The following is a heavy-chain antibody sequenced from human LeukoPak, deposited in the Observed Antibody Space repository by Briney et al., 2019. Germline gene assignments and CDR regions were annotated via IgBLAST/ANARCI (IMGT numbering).Heavy chain of an antibody. D-gene: IGHD3-10*01. CDR2: VRTKTHGGAP. V-gene: IGHV3-49*03. CDR1: GVTFGDYA. J-gene: IGHJ5*02. Sequence: GGSLRLSCKGSGVTFGDYAVTWFRQAPGKGLEWVGFVRTKTHGGAPETAASVKGRFNVSRDDSEGIAYLQMTSLRTEDTAMYYCARVNFRDYRGYTWFEPWGQGTLVTVSS. CDR3: ARVNFRDYRGYTWFEP.